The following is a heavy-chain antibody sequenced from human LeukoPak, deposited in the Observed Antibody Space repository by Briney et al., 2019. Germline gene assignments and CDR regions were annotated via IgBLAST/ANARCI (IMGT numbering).Heavy chain of an antibody. CDR2: IYYSGSI. V-gene: IGHV4-61*01. Sequence: SETLSLTCTVSGGSVSSGSYYWSWIRQPPGKGLEWIGYIYYSGSINYNPSPKSRVTISVDTSKNQFSLKLSSVTAADTAVYYCARRVRGVIRNWFDPWGQGTLVTVSS. CDR1: GGSVSSGSYY. J-gene: IGHJ5*02. CDR3: ARRVRGVIRNWFDP. D-gene: IGHD3-10*01.